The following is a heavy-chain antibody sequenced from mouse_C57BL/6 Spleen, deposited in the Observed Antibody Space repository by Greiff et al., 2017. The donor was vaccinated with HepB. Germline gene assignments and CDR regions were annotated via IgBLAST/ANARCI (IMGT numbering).Heavy chain of an antibody. CDR3: ARGYHIGYFDV. D-gene: IGHD1-3*01. Sequence: QVQLQQPGAELVRPGSSVKLSCKASGYTFTSYWMHWVKQRPIQGLEWIGNIDPSDSETHYNQKFKDKATLTVDKSSSTAYMQLSSLTSEDSAVYYCARGYHIGYFDVWGTGTTVTVSS. V-gene: IGHV1-52*01. J-gene: IGHJ1*03. CDR1: GYTFTSYW. CDR2: IDPSDSET.